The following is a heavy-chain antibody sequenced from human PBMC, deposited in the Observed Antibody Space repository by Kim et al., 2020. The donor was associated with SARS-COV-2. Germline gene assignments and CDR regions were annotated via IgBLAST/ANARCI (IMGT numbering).Heavy chain of an antibody. D-gene: IGHD6-6*01. V-gene: IGHV4-34*01. CDR3: ARDRVYPHAREVWGIAARPPGNNWFDP. CDR1: GGSFSGYY. Sequence: SETLSLTCAVYGGSFSGYYWSWIRQPPGKGLEWIGEINHSGSTNYNPSLKSRVTISVDTSKNQFSLKLSSVTAADTAVYYCARDRVYPHAREVWGIAARPPGNNWFDPWGQGTLVTVSS. J-gene: IGHJ5*02. CDR2: INHSGST.